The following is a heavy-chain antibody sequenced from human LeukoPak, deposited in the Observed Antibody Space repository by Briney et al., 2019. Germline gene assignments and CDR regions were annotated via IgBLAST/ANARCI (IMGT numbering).Heavy chain of an antibody. CDR1: GFIFSSYT. V-gene: IGHV3-21*01. D-gene: IGHD5-12*01. CDR2: ISSSSSYI. J-gene: IGHJ3*02. Sequence: GGSLRLSCAASGFIFSSYTMSWVRQAPGKGLEWVSSISSSSSYIYYADSVKGRFTISRDNAKNSVYLEMNSLRAEDTAVYYCARSGRGYDDAFDIWGQGTMVTVSS. CDR3: ARSGRGYDDAFDI.